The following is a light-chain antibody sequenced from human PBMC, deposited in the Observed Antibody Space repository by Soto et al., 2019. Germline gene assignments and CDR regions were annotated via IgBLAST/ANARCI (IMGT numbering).Light chain of an antibody. CDR3: SSFEASNNLL. V-gene: IGLV2-8*01. Sequence: QSALTQPPSASESPGQSVTISCTGTSSDVGGYNYVSWYQQHPGKAPKLMIYEVSKRPSGVPDRFSGSKSGNTASLTVSGLQVEDEADYYCSSFEASNNLLFGGGTKVTVL. CDR2: EVS. J-gene: IGLJ2*01. CDR1: SSDVGGYNY.